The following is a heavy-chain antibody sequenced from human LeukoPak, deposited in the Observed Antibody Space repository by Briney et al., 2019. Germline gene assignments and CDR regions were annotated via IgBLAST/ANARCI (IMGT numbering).Heavy chain of an antibody. Sequence: ASVKVSCKASGYIFTESYIQWVRQAPGQGLEWVGRINPIGGGTNYAQSFEGRVTMTRDTSISTAYMELSRLTSDDTAIYYCARGTTEGDYWGQGTPVTVSS. J-gene: IGHJ4*02. CDR2: INPIGGGT. D-gene: IGHD1-1*01. CDR3: ARGTTEGDY. V-gene: IGHV1-2*06. CDR1: GYIFTESY.